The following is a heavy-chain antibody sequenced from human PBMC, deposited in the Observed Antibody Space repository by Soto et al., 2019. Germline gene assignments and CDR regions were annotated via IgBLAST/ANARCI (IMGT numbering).Heavy chain of an antibody. D-gene: IGHD2-2*01. Sequence: GYYWSWIRQPPGKGLEWIGEINHSGSTNYNPSLKSRVTISVDTSKNQFSLKLSSVTAADTAVYYCARGGFKGYLVPAAIIDYWGQGTLVTVSS. CDR1: GYY. CDR2: INHSGST. V-gene: IGHV4-34*01. CDR3: ARGGFKGYLVPAAIIDY. J-gene: IGHJ4*02.